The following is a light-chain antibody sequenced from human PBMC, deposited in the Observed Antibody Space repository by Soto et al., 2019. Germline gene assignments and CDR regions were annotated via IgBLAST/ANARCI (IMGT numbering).Light chain of an antibody. CDR1: QSVSPY. CDR2: DAS. CDR3: QQYNDWPRT. Sequence: ELVMTQSPATLSVSPGERATLSCRASQSVSPYLAWYQQRPGQAPRLLIYDASYRATDIPPRFSGSESGTDFTLTTSSLQSEDFAVYYCQQYNDWPRTFGQGTKVDIK. V-gene: IGKV3D-15*01. J-gene: IGKJ1*01.